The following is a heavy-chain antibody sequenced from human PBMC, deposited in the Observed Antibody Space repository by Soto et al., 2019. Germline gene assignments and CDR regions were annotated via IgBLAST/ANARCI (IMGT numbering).Heavy chain of an antibody. J-gene: IGHJ4*02. D-gene: IGHD5-12*01. Sequence: QVQLQESGPALVKPSETLSLTCTVSGGSMSGQHWSWIRLPPGKGLEWIGHHSDSTNYNPSLKSRVTIPTDTSKNQFSLKLSSVTAADTAVYYCATYSVGEGGRGYWGQGTLVTVSS. CDR1: GGSMSGQH. CDR3: ATYSVGEGGRGY. CDR2: HHSDST. V-gene: IGHV4-4*09.